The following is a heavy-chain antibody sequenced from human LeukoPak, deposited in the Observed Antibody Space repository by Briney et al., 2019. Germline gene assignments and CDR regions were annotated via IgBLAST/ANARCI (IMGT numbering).Heavy chain of an antibody. V-gene: IGHV1-2*02. CDR2: INPISGGT. J-gene: IGHJ4*02. CDR3: ARGRRDGYNLGY. CDR1: GYTFTGYY. D-gene: IGHD5-24*01. Sequence: ASVKVSCKASGYTFTGYYMHWVRQAPGQGLEWMGWINPISGGTNYAQKFQGRVTMTRDTSISTAYMELSRLRSDDTAVYYCARGRRDGYNLGYWGQGTLVTVSS.